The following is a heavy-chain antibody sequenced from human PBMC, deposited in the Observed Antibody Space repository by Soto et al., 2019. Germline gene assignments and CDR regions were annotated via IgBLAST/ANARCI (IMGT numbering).Heavy chain of an antibody. CDR1: GGTFSSYA. CDR2: IIPIFGTA. CDR3: ARAQHGYCSGGSCYSVDY. Sequence: QVQLVQSGAEVKKPGSSVKVSCTASGGTFSSYAISWVRQAPGQGLEWMGGIIPIFGTANYAQKFQGRVTITADESTSTAYMELSSLRSEDTAVYYCARAQHGYCSGGSCYSVDYWGQGTLVTVSS. J-gene: IGHJ4*02. V-gene: IGHV1-69*01. D-gene: IGHD2-15*01.